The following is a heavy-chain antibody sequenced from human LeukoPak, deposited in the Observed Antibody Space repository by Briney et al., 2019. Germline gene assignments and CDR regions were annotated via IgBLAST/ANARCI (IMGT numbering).Heavy chain of an antibody. V-gene: IGHV1-69*04. CDR1: GGTFSSYA. Sequence: SVKVSCKASGGTFSSYAIRWVRQAPGQGLEWVGRIIPILGIANYAQKFQGRVTITADKSTSTAYMELSSLRSEDTAVYYCARDNVDTATYGMDVWGQGTTVTVSS. CDR2: IIPILGIA. J-gene: IGHJ6*02. D-gene: IGHD5-18*01. CDR3: ARDNVDTATYGMDV.